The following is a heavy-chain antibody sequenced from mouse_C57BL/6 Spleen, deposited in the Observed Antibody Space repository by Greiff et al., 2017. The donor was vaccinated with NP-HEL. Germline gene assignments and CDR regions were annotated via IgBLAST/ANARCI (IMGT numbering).Heavy chain of an antibody. J-gene: IGHJ4*01. CDR1: GYTFTSYW. V-gene: IGHV1-61*01. CDR2: IYPSDSET. CDR3: ARSYGILYAMDY. D-gene: IGHD2-1*01. Sequence: QVQLQQPGAELVRPGSSVKLSCKASGYTFTSYWMDWVKQRPGQGLEWIGNIYPSDSETHYNQKFKDKATLTVDKSSSTAYMQLSRLTSEDSAVYYCARSYGILYAMDYWGQGTSVTVSS.